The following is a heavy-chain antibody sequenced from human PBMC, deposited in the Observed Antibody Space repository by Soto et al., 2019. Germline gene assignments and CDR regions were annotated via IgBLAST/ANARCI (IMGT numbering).Heavy chain of an antibody. Sequence: QVQLVQSGAEVKKPGASVKVSCKASGYTFTSYAMHWVRQAPGQRLELMGWINAGNGNTKYSQKFQGRVTITRDTSASTAYMELSSLRAEDTAVYYCASGIAVAGSYYYYYGMDVWGQGTTVTVSS. CDR3: ASGIAVAGSYYYYYGMDV. CDR1: GYTFTSYA. J-gene: IGHJ6*02. V-gene: IGHV1-3*01. CDR2: INAGNGNT. D-gene: IGHD6-19*01.